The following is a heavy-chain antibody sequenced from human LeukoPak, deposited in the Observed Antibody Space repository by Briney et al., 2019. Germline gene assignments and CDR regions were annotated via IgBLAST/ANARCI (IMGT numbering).Heavy chain of an antibody. CDR3: ATDGRLIIGGYNDRRGTTGTPDYYYYMDV. V-gene: IGHV1-2*02. CDR2: ITPNSGGT. CDR1: GYTFTVYY. J-gene: IGHJ6*03. D-gene: IGHD1-1*01. Sequence: ASVKVSCRASGYTFTVYYMHWVRQAPGQGLEWVVWITPNSGGTHYAQKFQGRLTMTRDTSLSTAHMGLSRLRSDDTAVYYCATDGRLIIGGYNDRRGTTGTPDYYYYMDVWGKGTTVTVSS.